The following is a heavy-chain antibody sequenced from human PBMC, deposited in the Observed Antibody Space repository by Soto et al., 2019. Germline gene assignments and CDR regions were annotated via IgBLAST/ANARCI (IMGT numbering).Heavy chain of an antibody. CDR1: GFTFSSYA. Sequence: QVQLVESGGGVVQPGRSLRLSCAASGFTFSSYAMHWVRQAPGKGLEWVAVISYDGSNKYYADSVKGRFTISRDNSKNTLYLQMNSLRADDTAVYYCARSKYSSSWYLFWYFDLWGRGTLVTVSS. D-gene: IGHD6-13*01. J-gene: IGHJ2*01. V-gene: IGHV3-30-3*01. CDR2: ISYDGSNK. CDR3: ARSKYSSSWYLFWYFDL.